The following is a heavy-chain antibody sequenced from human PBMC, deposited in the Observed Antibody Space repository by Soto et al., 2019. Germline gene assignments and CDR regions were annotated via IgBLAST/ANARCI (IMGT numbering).Heavy chain of an antibody. J-gene: IGHJ5*02. Sequence: QVRLQQWGAGLVRPSETLSLTCAVYGGSFNNYCWSWIRQPPGKGLEWIGEVCPGGRTNYSPTLKREVRIAVEGSETQFSLRLTSVTVADTAVYYCARGDYGQYDAYNWFDPWGQGNLVIVAS. V-gene: IGHV4-34*02. CDR2: VCPGGRT. D-gene: IGHD3-10*01. CDR3: ARGDYGQYDAYNWFDP. CDR1: GGSFNNYC.